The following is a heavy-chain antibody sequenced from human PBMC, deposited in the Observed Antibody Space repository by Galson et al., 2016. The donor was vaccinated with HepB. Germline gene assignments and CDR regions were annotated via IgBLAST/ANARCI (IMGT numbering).Heavy chain of an antibody. V-gene: IGHV3-72*01. J-gene: IGHJ4*02. D-gene: IGHD2/OR15-2a*01. CDR3: ARDFYDGSCHYMDY. CDR1: GFTFSDYY. Sequence: SLRLSCAASGFTFSDYYMDWIRQAPGKGLEWIGRTSDKARSYTTEYAASVKGRFTISRDESENSLYLQMNSLKTEDTAVYYCARDFYDGSCHYMDYWGRGTLVTASS. CDR2: TSDKARSYTT.